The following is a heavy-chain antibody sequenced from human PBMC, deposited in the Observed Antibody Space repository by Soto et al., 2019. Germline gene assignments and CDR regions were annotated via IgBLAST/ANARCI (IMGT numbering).Heavy chain of an antibody. CDR2: INHSGST. J-gene: IGHJ6*02. D-gene: IGHD2-15*01. CDR1: GGSFSGYY. Sequence: SETLSLTCAVYGGSFSGYYWSWIRQPPGKGLEWIGEINHSGSTNYNPSLKSRVTISVDTSKNQFSLKLSSVTAADTAVYYCARDRGCSGGSCLLAESYYYYYYGMDVWGQGTTVTVSS. CDR3: ARDRGCSGGSCLLAESYYYYYYGMDV. V-gene: IGHV4-34*01.